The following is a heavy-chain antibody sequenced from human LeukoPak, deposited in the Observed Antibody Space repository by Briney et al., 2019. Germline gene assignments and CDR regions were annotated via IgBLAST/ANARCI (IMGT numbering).Heavy chain of an antibody. CDR3: AKERQTGDYFTSDS. V-gene: IGHV3-23*01. D-gene: IGHD4-17*01. CDR2: VNSRGVT. Sequence: GGSLRLSCAASGFTFSSYTMIWVRQAPGKGLEWVSAVNSRGVTYYPGSVKGRFTTSRDNSKNTLYLQMNSLRVEDTAIYSCAKERQTGDYFTSDSWGQGTLVTVSS. CDR1: GFTFSSYT. J-gene: IGHJ4*02.